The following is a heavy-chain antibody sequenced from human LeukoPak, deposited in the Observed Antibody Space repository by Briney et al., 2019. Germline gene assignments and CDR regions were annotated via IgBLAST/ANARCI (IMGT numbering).Heavy chain of an antibody. Sequence: ASVTVSRKTSAYSFTYCYMHWVRQPPAQGLEWMGWINPNSGGTSTAQKFQGRVPLTRGTSNTTVHLEVNWMTSDDTAIDYCSRAHRLDGGAYLIGPWGQGTLVTVSS. D-gene: IGHD2-21*01. CDR2: INPNSGGT. CDR3: SRAHRLDGGAYLIGP. J-gene: IGHJ5*02. CDR1: AYSFTYCY. V-gene: IGHV1-2*02.